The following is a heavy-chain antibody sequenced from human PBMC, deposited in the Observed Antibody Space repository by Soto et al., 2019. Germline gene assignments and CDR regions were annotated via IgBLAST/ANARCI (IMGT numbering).Heavy chain of an antibody. Sequence: SETLRLTCAVSGGSISHYYWSWIRQPAGKGLEWIGRIYTGGSTNYNPSLKSRVTMSVDTSKNQFSLKLSSVTAADTAVYYGARGPGGFGAFSLDYWGKGTRVTVS. CDR3: ARGPGGFGAFSLDY. CDR2: IYTGGST. D-gene: IGHD3-10*01. CDR1: GGSISHYY. V-gene: IGHV4-4*07. J-gene: IGHJ4*02.